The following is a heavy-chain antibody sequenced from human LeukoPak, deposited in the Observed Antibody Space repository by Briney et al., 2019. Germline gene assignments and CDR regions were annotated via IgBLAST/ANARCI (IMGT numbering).Heavy chain of an antibody. CDR2: INPSGGST. CDR3: ARAGRLRYFDWSKISLYYYYYMDV. D-gene: IGHD3-9*01. Sequence: ASVKVSCKASGGTLANYAVSWVRQAPGQGLEWMGIINPSGGSTSYAQKFQGRVTMTRNASISTAYMELSSLRSEDTAVYYCARAGRLRYFDWSKISLYYYYYMDVWGKGTTVTISS. J-gene: IGHJ6*03. CDR1: GGTLANYA. V-gene: IGHV1-46*01.